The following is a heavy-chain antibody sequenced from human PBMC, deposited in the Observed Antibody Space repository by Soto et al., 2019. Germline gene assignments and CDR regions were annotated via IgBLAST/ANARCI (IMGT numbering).Heavy chain of an antibody. Sequence: GGSLRLSCAASGFTFDDYAMHWVRQAPGKGLEWVSGISWNSGSIGYADSVKGRFTISRDNAKNSLYLQMNRLRAEDTALYYCAKDARPYYYYYMDVWGKGTTVTVSS. CDR2: ISWNSGSI. J-gene: IGHJ6*03. V-gene: IGHV3-9*01. CDR1: GFTFDDYA. CDR3: AKDARPYYYYYMDV.